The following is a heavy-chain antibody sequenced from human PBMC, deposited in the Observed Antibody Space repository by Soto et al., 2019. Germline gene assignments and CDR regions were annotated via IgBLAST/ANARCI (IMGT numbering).Heavy chain of an antibody. J-gene: IGHJ5*02. D-gene: IGHD3-16*01. CDR3: ARHTDYGPNLRPFDP. CDR2: IYYSGST. Sequence: QVQLQESRPGLVKPSETLSLTCTVSGGSISSYYWSWIRQPPGKGLEWIGYIYYSGSTNYNPSLKSRVTISVDTYKNQFPLKLSSATAADTPVYYCARHTDYGPNLRPFDPWGQGTLVAVSS. CDR1: GGSISSYY. V-gene: IGHV4-59*08.